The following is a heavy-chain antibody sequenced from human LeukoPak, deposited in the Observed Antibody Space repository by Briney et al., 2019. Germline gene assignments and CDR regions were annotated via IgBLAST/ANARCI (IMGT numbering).Heavy chain of an antibody. J-gene: IGHJ4*02. Sequence: SETLSLTCAVYGGSFSGYYWSWIRQPPGKGLERIGEINHSGSTNYYPSLKSRVTISVDPSKNQFSLKLSPVHAGDTALYYWARTSRWLQYYDYWLEATLLTVSS. V-gene: IGHV4-34*01. CDR1: GGSFSGYY. D-gene: IGHD5-24*01. CDR3: ARTSRWLQYYDY. CDR2: INHSGST.